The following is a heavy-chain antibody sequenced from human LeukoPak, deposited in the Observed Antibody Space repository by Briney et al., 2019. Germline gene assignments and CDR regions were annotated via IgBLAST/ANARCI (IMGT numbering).Heavy chain of an antibody. D-gene: IGHD4-23*01. CDR3: ARVGPTTVVTPGSFDY. Sequence: GGSLRLSCAASGFTFSDYYMSWIRQAPGKGLEWVSYISSSGSTIYYADSVKGRFTISRDNAKNSLYLRMNSLRAEDTAVYYCARVGPTTVVTPGSFDYWGQGTLVTVSS. CDR2: ISSSGSTI. V-gene: IGHV3-11*01. CDR1: GFTFSDYY. J-gene: IGHJ4*02.